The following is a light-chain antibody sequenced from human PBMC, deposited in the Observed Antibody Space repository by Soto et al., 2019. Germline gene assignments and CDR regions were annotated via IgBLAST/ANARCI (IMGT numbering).Light chain of an antibody. CDR2: GAY. Sequence: DIQMTQSPASLSASVGDRVTITCRASQGISTSLSWYHQRPGKPPYLLIYGAYNWQRGVPSRFSGSGSGTEFTLTISSLQTDDFATYYCQDYNSYAEAFGQGTKVDI. J-gene: IGKJ1*01. V-gene: IGKV1-39*01. CDR3: QDYNSYAEA. CDR1: QGISTS.